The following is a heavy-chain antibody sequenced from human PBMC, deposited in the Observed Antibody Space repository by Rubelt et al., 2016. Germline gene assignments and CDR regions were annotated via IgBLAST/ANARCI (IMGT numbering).Heavy chain of an antibody. J-gene: IGHJ4*02. Sequence: QLQLQESGPGLVKPSETLSLTCIVSGGSISSSSYYWGWIRQPPGKGLEWIGEIDHSGNTDYIPSLKSRVSISVDTSKKQISLKMSSATAADTAVYYCARHDTGSFLFDFWGQGTLVTVSS. CDR1: GGSISSSSYY. CDR2: IDHSGNT. V-gene: IGHV4-39*07. CDR3: ARHDTGSFLFDF. D-gene: IGHD1-26*01.